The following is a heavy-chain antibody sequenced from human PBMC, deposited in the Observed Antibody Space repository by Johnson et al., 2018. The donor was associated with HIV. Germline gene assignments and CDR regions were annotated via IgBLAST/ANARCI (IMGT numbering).Heavy chain of an antibody. V-gene: IGHV3-66*01. Sequence: MLLVESGGGVVQPGRSLRLSCAASGFTVSSNYMSWVRQAPGKGLEWVSVIYSGGSTYYADSVKGRFTISRDNSKNTLYLQMNSLRAEDTAVYYCARDPSVDTAMGHDAFDIWGQGTMVTVSS. CDR3: ARDPSVDTAMGHDAFDI. CDR1: GFTVSSNY. D-gene: IGHD5-18*01. J-gene: IGHJ3*02. CDR2: IYSGGST.